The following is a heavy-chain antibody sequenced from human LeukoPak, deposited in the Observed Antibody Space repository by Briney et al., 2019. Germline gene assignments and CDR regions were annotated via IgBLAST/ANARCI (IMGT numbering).Heavy chain of an antibody. CDR1: GGSFSGYY. CDR3: ARQGRNWNYRKNWFDP. D-gene: IGHD1-7*01. Sequence: PSETLSLTCAVYGGSFSGYYWSWIRQPPGKGLEWIGEINHSGSTNYNPSLKSRVTISVDTSKNQFSLKLSSVTAADTAVYYCARQGRNWNYRKNWFDPWGQGTLVTVSS. J-gene: IGHJ5*02. CDR2: INHSGST. V-gene: IGHV4-34*01.